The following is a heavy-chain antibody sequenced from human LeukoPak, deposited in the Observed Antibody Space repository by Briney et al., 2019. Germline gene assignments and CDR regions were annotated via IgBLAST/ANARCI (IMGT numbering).Heavy chain of an antibody. J-gene: IGHJ4*02. CDR1: GFTFSSYA. Sequence: GGSLRLSCAASGFTFSSYAMHWVCQAPGKGLEWVAVISYDGSNKYYADSVKGRFTISRDNSKNTLYLQMNSLRAEDTAVYYCARDLGQLRGYWGQGTLVTVSS. CDR2: ISYDGSNK. CDR3: ARDLGQLRGY. D-gene: IGHD1-7*01. V-gene: IGHV3-30*04.